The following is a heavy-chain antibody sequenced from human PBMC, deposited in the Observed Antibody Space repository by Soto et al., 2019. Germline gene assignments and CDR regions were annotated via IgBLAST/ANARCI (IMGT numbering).Heavy chain of an antibody. Sequence: PSQTLSLTCAISGDSVSNNRATWNWIRQSPSGGLEWLGRTYYRSKWISDYAMSVKSRISINPDTSKNLISLHLNSVTPEDTAVYYCARDPPDFNSGFDFWGQGPPVTVSS. CDR2: TYYRSKWIS. V-gene: IGHV6-1*01. D-gene: IGHD1-26*01. J-gene: IGHJ4*02. CDR3: ARDPPDFNSGFDF. CDR1: GDSVSNNRAT.